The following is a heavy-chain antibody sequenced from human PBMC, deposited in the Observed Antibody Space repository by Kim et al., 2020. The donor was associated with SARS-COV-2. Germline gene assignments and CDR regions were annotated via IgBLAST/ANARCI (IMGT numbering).Heavy chain of an antibody. CDR1: GGSISSYY. CDR3: ARDTIDYYGSGTAGRYYYYGMDV. J-gene: IGHJ6*02. D-gene: IGHD3-10*01. Sequence: SETLSLTCTVSGGSISSYYWSWIRQPPGKGLEWIGYIYYSGSTNYNPSLKSRVTISVDTSKNQFSLKLSSVTAADTAVYYCARDTIDYYGSGTAGRYYYYGMDVWGQGTTVTVSS. V-gene: IGHV4-59*13. CDR2: IYYSGST.